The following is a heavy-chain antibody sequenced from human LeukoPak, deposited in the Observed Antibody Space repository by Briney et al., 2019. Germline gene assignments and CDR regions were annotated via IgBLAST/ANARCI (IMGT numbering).Heavy chain of an antibody. CDR3: ARDGPRIAAPLTLWY. J-gene: IGHJ4*02. CDR1: GYTFTSYY. D-gene: IGHD6-13*01. CDR2: ISAYNGNT. Sequence: APVKVSCKASGYTFTSYYMHWVRQAPGQGLEWMGWISAYNGNTNYAQKLQGRVTMTTDTSTSTAYMELRSLRSDDTAVYYCARDGPRIAAPLTLWYWGQGTLVTVSS. V-gene: IGHV1-18*04.